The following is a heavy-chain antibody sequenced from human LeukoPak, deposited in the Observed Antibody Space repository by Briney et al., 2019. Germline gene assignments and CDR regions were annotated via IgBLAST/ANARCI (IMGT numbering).Heavy chain of an antibody. J-gene: IGHJ2*01. CDR1: GFTFSSYA. CDR3: ARDQAAITTPLAWSFAL. D-gene: IGHD1-14*01. CDR2: ISGSGGST. V-gene: IGHV3-23*01. Sequence: PGGSLRLSCAASGFTFSSYAMSWVRQAPGKGLEWVSAISGSGGSTYYADSVKGRFTISRDNSKNTLYLQMNSLRAEDTAVYYCARDQAAITTPLAWSFALWGRGTLVTVSS.